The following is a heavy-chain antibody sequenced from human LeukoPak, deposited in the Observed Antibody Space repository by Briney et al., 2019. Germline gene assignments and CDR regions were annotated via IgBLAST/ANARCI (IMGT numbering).Heavy chain of an antibody. V-gene: IGHV4-59*01. D-gene: IGHD3-22*01. J-gene: IGHJ6*03. Sequence: SETLSLTCTVSGGSISSYYWSWIRQPPGKGLEWIGYIYYSGSTNYNPSLKSRVTISVDTSKNQFSLKLSSVTAADTAVYYCARVSYYYDSSGYYYYYYMDVWGKGTTVTVSS. CDR3: ARVSYYYDSSGYYYYYYMDV. CDR1: GGSISSYY. CDR2: IYYSGST.